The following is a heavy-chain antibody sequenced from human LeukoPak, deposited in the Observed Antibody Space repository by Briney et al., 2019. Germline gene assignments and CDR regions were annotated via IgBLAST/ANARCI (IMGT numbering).Heavy chain of an antibody. D-gene: IGHD5-24*01. J-gene: IGHJ4*02. Sequence: GGSLRLSCAASGFTFSSYSMNWVRQAPGKGLEWVSSISSSSSYIYYADSVKGRFTISRNNAKNSLYLQMNSLRAEDTAVYYCASSLCRWLQSPCIFDYWGQGTVVTVSS. CDR2: ISSSSSYI. CDR1: GFTFSSYS. V-gene: IGHV3-21*01. CDR3: ASSLCRWLQSPCIFDY.